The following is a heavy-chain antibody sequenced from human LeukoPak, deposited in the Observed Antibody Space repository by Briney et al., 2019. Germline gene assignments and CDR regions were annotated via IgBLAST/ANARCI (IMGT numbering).Heavy chain of an antibody. Sequence: ASVKVSCKASGYTFTSYYMHWVRQAPGQGLEWMGIINPSGGSTSYAQKFQGRVTMTRDMSTSTVYMELSSLRSEDTAVYYCAREPSSRNGYCSSTSCPKITDAFDIWGQGTMVTVSS. D-gene: IGHD2-2*03. V-gene: IGHV1-46*01. CDR1: GYTFTSYY. CDR2: INPSGGST. CDR3: AREPSSRNGYCSSTSCPKITDAFDI. J-gene: IGHJ3*02.